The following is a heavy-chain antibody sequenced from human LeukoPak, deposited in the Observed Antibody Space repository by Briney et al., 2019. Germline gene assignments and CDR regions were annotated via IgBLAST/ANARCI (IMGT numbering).Heavy chain of an antibody. CDR2: ISSSSSYI. V-gene: IGHV3-21*01. D-gene: IGHD3-10*01. CDR3: ARASGMMLFDY. CDR1: GFTFSSYR. Sequence: GSLRLSCAASGFTFSSYRMNWVRQAPGKGLEWVSSISSSSSYIYYADSVKGRFTISRDNAKNSLYLQMNSLRAEDTAVYYCARASGMMLFDYWGQGTLVTVSS. J-gene: IGHJ4*02.